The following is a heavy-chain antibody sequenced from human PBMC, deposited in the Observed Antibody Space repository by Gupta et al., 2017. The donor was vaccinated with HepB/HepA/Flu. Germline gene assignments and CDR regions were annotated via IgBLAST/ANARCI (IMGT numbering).Heavy chain of an antibody. CDR2: INPNSGGT. J-gene: IGHJ6*02. CDR1: GYTFTGYY. D-gene: IGHD3-10*01. V-gene: IGHV1-2*04. Sequence: QVQLVQSGAEVKKPGASVKVSCKASGYTFTGYYMHWVRQAPGQGLEWMGWINPNSGGTNYAQKFQGWVTMTRDTSISTAYMELSRLRSDDTAVYYCARMNYGSGSYAPYYYYGMDVWGQGTTVTVSS. CDR3: ARMNYGSGSYAPYYYYGMDV.